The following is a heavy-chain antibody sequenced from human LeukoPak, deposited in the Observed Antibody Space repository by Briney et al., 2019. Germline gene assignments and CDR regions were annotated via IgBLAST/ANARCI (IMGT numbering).Heavy chain of an antibody. CDR1: GFSFSNYA. J-gene: IGHJ6*04. Sequence: GGSLRLSCSASGFSFSNYAMYWVRQAPGKGLEWVANIKQGGSEKYYVVSVKGRFTISRDNAENSLYLQMNSLRAEDTAVYYCARDFGLRCSGGTCYSVYYYGMDVWGKGTTVTVSS. D-gene: IGHD2-15*01. V-gene: IGHV3-7*03. CDR3: ARDFGLRCSGGTCYSVYYYGMDV. CDR2: IKQGGSEK.